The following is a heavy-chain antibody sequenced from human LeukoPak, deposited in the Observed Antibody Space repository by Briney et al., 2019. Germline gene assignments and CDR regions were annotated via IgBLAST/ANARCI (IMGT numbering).Heavy chain of an antibody. CDR2: IYTSGST. D-gene: IGHD2-21*02. CDR1: GGSISSGSYY. J-gene: IGHJ4*02. V-gene: IGHV4-61*02. Sequence: SQTLSLXCTVSGGSISSGSYYWSWIRQPAGKALEWIGRIYTSGSTDYNPSLKSRVTISVDTSRNQFSLRLTSVTAADTAVYYCARDQQLISCGGDCFPANWGQGTLVTVSS. CDR3: ARDQQLISCGGDCFPAN.